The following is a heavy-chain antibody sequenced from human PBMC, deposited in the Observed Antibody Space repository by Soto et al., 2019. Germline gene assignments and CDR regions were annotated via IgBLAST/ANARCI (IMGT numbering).Heavy chain of an antibody. CDR2: INPSGGST. D-gene: IGHD1-7*01. J-gene: IGHJ6*03. Sequence: ASVKVSCKASGYTFTSYYMHWVRQAPGQGLEWMGIINPSGGSTSYAQKFQGRVTMTRDTSTSTVYMELSSLRSEDTAVYYCAREGATRGKTRNYYYYYMDVWGKGTTVTVSS. CDR1: GYTFTSYY. V-gene: IGHV1-46*03. CDR3: AREGATRGKTRNYYYYYMDV.